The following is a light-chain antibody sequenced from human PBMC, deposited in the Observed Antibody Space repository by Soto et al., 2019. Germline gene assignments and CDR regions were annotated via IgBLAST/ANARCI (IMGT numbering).Light chain of an antibody. V-gene: IGLV2-14*01. CDR1: SSDVGGYNY. CDR3: SSYTTSSTHWV. Sequence: CTGTSSDVGGYNYVSWYQQHPGKAPKLMIYEVSNRPSGVSNRFSGSKSGNTASLTISGLQAEDEADYYCSSYTTSSTHWVFGGGTQLTVL. CDR2: EVS. J-gene: IGLJ3*02.